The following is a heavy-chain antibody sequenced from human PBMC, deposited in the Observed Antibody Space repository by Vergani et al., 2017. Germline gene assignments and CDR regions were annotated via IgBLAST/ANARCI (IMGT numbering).Heavy chain of an antibody. Sequence: EVQLVESGGGLVKPGGSLRLSCAASGFTFSSYSMNWVRQAPGKGLEWVSSISSSSSYIYYADSVKGRFTISRDNAKNSLYLQMNSLRADDTAVYYCARALALQAFSPGYWCQGTLVTVSS. CDR1: GFTFSSYS. V-gene: IGHV3-21*01. CDR3: ARALALQAFSPGY. CDR2: ISSSSSYI. J-gene: IGHJ4*02.